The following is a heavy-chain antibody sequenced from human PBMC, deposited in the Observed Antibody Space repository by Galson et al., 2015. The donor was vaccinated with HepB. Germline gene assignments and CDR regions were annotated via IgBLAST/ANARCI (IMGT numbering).Heavy chain of an antibody. CDR2: ISDSTSYI. Sequence: SLRLSCAASGFTFSSYNMHWVRQAPGKGLEWVSSISDSTSYIYYADSAQGRFTISRDNAKNSLYLQMNSLRAEDTAVYYRAREGSSWYKSPYDWYFDLWGRGTLVTVSS. CDR1: GFTFSSYN. V-gene: IGHV3-21*01. D-gene: IGHD6-13*01. CDR3: AREGSSWYKSPYDWYFDL. J-gene: IGHJ2*01.